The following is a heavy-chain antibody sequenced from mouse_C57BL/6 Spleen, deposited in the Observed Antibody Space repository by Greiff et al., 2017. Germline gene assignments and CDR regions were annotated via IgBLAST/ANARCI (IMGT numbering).Heavy chain of an antibody. J-gene: IGHJ3*01. CDR1: GFSLTSYG. Sequence: VKLMESGPGLVAPSQSLSITCTVSGFSLTSYGVSWVRQPPGKGLEWLGVIWGDGSTKYHSALISRLSISKDNSKSQVFLKLNSLQTDDTATYYCAKEGLYYYGSRVPWFAYWGQGTLVTVSA. V-gene: IGHV2-3*01. D-gene: IGHD1-1*01. CDR3: AKEGLYYYGSRVPWFAY. CDR2: IWGDGST.